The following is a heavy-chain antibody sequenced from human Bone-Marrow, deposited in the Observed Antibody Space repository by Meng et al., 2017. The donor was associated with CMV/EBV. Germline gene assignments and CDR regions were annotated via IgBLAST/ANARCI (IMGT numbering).Heavy chain of an antibody. D-gene: IGHD6-6*01. Sequence: GGSLRLSCAASGFSFTTYGMHWVRQAPGKGLEWVAFIWYDGSNKYYADSVKGRFTISRDNSKNTLYLQMNSLRAEDTAVYFCAKARSSSWMDYSMDVWGQGPTVTCSS. V-gene: IGHV3-30*02. J-gene: IGHJ6*01. CDR3: AKARSSSWMDYSMDV. CDR1: GFSFTTYG. CDR2: IWYDGSNK.